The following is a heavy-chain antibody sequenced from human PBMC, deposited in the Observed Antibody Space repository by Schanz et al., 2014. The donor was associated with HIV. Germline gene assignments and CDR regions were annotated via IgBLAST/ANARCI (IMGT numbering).Heavy chain of an antibody. Sequence: EVQLVQSGGGLVQPGRSLRLSCAASGFTFDDYAMHWVRQAPGKGLEWVSVISGSGGSTYYADSVKGRFTISRDNSKNTLYLEMNSLRPEDTAVYYCARRSTPGGYYGMDVWGQGTAVTVSS. J-gene: IGHJ6*02. CDR3: ARRSTPGGYYGMDV. D-gene: IGHD2-15*01. CDR1: GFTFDDYA. CDR2: ISGSGGST. V-gene: IGHV3-23*04.